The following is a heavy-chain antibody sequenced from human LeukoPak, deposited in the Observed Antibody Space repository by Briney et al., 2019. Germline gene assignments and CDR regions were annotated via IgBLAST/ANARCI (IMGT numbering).Heavy chain of an antibody. V-gene: IGHV3-11*01. Sequence: PGGSLRLSCAASGFTFSDYYMSWIRQAPGKGLEWVSYISSSGSTIYYADSVKGRFTISRDNAKSTLSLQMSSLRTDDSALYYCAKWATVAPGDFWGQGTLVTVSS. CDR3: AKWATVAPGDF. CDR1: GFTFSDYY. CDR2: ISSSGSTI. D-gene: IGHD4-11*01. J-gene: IGHJ4*02.